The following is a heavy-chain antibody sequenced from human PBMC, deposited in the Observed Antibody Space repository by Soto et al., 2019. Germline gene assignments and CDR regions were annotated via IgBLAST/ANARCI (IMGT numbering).Heavy chain of an antibody. V-gene: IGHV3-66*01. CDR3: ARDRVEMATIWYFDL. J-gene: IGHJ2*01. D-gene: IGHD5-12*01. CDR1: GFTVSSNY. CDR2: IYSGGST. Sequence: EVPLVESGGGLVQPGGSLRLSCAASGFTVSSNYMSWVRQAPGKGLEWVSVIYSGGSTYYADSVKGRFTISRDNSKNTLYLQMNSLRAEDTAVYYCARDRVEMATIWYFDLWGRGTLVTVSS.